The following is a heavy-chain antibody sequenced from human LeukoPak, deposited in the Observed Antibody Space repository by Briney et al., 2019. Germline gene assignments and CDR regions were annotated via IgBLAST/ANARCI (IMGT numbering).Heavy chain of an antibody. Sequence: PGGSLRLSCAASGFTFSSYSMNWVRQAPGKGLEWVSSISSSSSYIYYADSVKGRFTISRDNSKNTLYLQMNSLRAEDTAVYYCAKDLSSSWYQYYFDYWGQGTLVTVSS. CDR3: AKDLSSSWYQYYFDY. J-gene: IGHJ4*02. CDR2: ISSSSSYI. CDR1: GFTFSSYS. D-gene: IGHD6-13*01. V-gene: IGHV3-21*04.